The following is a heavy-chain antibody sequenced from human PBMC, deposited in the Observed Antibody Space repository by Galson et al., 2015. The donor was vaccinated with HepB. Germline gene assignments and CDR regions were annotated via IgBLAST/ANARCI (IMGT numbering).Heavy chain of an antibody. CDR1: GFTFSSYR. CDR2: ISRSSSTI. CDR3: ARAAYYDFWSGYSLYYYYGMDV. Sequence: SLRLSCAASGFTFSSYRMNWVRQAPGKGLEWVSYISRSSSTIYYADSAKGRFTISRDNAKNSLYLQMNRLRDEDSAVYYCARAAYYDFWSGYSLYYYYGMDVWGQGTTVTVSS. V-gene: IGHV3-48*02. D-gene: IGHD3-3*01. J-gene: IGHJ6*02.